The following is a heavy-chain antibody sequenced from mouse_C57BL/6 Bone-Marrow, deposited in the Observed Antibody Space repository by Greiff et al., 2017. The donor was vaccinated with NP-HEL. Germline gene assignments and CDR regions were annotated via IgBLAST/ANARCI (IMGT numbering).Heavy chain of an antibody. CDR3: ARVELRLRMDY. D-gene: IGHD3-2*02. CDR1: GYTFTDYY. J-gene: IGHJ4*01. Sequence: LMESGPELVKPGASVKISCKASGYTFTDYYINWVKQRPGQGLEWIGWIFPGSGSTYYNEKFKGKATLTVDKSSSTAYMLLSSRTAEDAECYFCARVELRLRMDYWGQGTSVTVSS. V-gene: IGHV1-75*01. CDR2: IFPGSGST.